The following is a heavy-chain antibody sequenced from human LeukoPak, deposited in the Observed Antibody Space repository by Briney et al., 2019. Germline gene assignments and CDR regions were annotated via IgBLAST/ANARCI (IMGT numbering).Heavy chain of an antibody. CDR2: VSYDESSI. CDR1: GFTFSTYG. Sequence: GGSLRLSCAASGFTFSTYGMHWVRQAPGKGLEWVAVVSYDESSIYYADSVKGRFTISRDNAKNSLYLQMNSLRAEDTAVYYCATISGYEFDPWGQGTLVTVSS. CDR3: ATISGYEFDP. J-gene: IGHJ5*02. V-gene: IGHV3-30*03. D-gene: IGHD5-12*01.